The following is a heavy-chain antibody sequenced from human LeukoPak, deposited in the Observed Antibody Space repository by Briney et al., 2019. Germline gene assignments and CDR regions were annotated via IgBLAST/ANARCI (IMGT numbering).Heavy chain of an antibody. CDR3: ARDLVTVTKGFDI. CDR1: DDSFSRHY. D-gene: IGHD4-17*01. J-gene: IGHJ3*02. V-gene: IGHV4-59*11. Sequence: PSETLSLTCAVSDDSFSRHYWTWIRQPPGKGLEWNGYISYIRSTNYNPSLKSRVTISIDTSRNQFSLRLSSVTAAETAVYYCARDLVTVTKGFDIWGQGTMVSVSS. CDR2: ISYIRST.